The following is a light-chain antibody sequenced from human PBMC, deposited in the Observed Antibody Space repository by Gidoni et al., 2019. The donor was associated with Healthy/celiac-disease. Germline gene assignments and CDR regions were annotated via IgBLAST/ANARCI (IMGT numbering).Light chain of an antibody. CDR3: QAWDSSTVV. V-gene: IGLV3-1*01. J-gene: IGLJ2*01. CDR2: QDS. CDR1: KWGDKY. Sequence: SYELTQPPSVSVSPGQTASITCSGDKWGDKYACWYQQKPGQSPVLVIYQDSKRPSGIPERFSGSNSGNTDTLTNSGTQAMDEADYDCQAWDSSTVVFGGGTKLTV.